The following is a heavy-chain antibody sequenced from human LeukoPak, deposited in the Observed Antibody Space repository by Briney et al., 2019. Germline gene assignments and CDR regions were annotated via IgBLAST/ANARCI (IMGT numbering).Heavy chain of an antibody. J-gene: IGHJ5*02. CDR3: ARYITYYYDSSGYLNP. Sequence: ASVKVSCKASGYTFTSYGISWVRQAPGQGLEWMGWMNPNSGNTGYAQKLQGRVTMTTDTSTSTAYMELRSLRSDDTAVYYCARYITYYYDSSGYLNPWGQGTLVTVSS. D-gene: IGHD3-22*01. V-gene: IGHV1-18*01. CDR1: GYTFTSYG. CDR2: MNPNSGNT.